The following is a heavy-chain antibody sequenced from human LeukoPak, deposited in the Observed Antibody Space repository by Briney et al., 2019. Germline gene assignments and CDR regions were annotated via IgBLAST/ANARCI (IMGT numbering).Heavy chain of an antibody. CDR1: GYIFMQYG. D-gene: IGHD3/OR15-3a*01. J-gene: IGHJ6*03. Sequence: GASVKVSCKASGYIFMQYGISWVRQAPGQGLEWMAWISTYNGNANYAQKFQGRVTMTTDTPTSTAYMELRSLRSDDTAVYYCARRTGYNSYYMDVWGQGTTVIVSS. V-gene: IGHV1-18*01. CDR3: ARRTGYNSYYMDV. CDR2: ISTYNGNA.